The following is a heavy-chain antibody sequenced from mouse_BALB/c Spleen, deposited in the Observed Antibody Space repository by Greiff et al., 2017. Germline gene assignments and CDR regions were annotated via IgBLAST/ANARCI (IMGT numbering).Heavy chain of an antibody. CDR3: ARITTVAHYAMDY. V-gene: IGHV5-12-1*01. CDR1: GFAFSSYD. D-gene: IGHD1-1*01. Sequence: EVKLEESGGGLVKPGGSLKLSCAASGFAFSSYDMSWVRQTPEKRLEWVAYISSGGGSTYYPDTVTGRFTISRDNAKNTLYLQMSSLKSEDTAMYYCARITTVAHYAMDYWGQGTSVTVSS. J-gene: IGHJ4*01. CDR2: ISSGGGST.